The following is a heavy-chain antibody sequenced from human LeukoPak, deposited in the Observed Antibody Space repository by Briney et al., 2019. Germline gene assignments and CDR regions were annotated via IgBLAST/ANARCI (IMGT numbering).Heavy chain of an antibody. CDR1: GYSISSGYY. J-gene: IGHJ4*02. CDR3: ARDFDSSGYYPGY. V-gene: IGHV4-38-2*02. Sequence: SETLSLTCTVSGYSISSGYYWGWIRQPPGKGLEWIGSIYHSGSTYYNPSLKSRVTISVDTSKNQFSLKLSSVTAADTAVYYCARDFDSSGYYPGYWGQGTLVTVSS. CDR2: IYHSGST. D-gene: IGHD3-22*01.